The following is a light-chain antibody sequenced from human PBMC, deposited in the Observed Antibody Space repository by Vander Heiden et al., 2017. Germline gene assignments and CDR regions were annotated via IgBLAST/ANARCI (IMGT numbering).Light chain of an antibody. V-gene: IGLV2-14*03. Sequence: QSALTQPASVSGSPGQSITISCTGTSSDVGRYNYVSWYQHHPGKAPKLMIYDVSNRPSGVSNRFSGSKSGNTASLTIAGLQAEDEADYYCSSYTSSSTLGVFGGGTKLNVL. J-gene: IGLJ2*01. CDR1: SSDVGRYNY. CDR3: SSYTSSSTLGV. CDR2: DVS.